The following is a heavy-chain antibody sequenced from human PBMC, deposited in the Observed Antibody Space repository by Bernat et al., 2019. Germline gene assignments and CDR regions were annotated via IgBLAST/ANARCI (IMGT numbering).Heavy chain of an antibody. V-gene: IGHV3-23*04. CDR2: ISGSGGST. CDR3: AKGIQYYYYYYMDV. J-gene: IGHJ6*03. Sequence: EVQLVESGGGLVQPGGSLRLSCAASGFTFSSYAMSWVRQAPGKGLEWVSAISGSGGSTYYADSVQGRFTISRDNSENTLYLQMNSLRAEDTAVYYCAKGIQYYYYYYMDVWGKGTTVTVSS. CDR1: GFTFSSYA.